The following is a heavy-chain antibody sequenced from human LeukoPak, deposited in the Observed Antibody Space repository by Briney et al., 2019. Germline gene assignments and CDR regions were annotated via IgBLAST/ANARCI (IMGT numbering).Heavy chain of an antibody. J-gene: IGHJ4*02. CDR2: TFYRSKWYS. D-gene: IGHD4-11*01. CDR1: GDYVSSNNAA. Sequence: SQTLSLTCAISGDYVSSNNAAWNWITQSPSRGLEWLGRTFYRSKWYSDYAVSVKSRITINSDTSKNQFSLHLNSVTPEDTAVYYCARDLQVSNSLPLDSWGQGTLVSVSS. V-gene: IGHV6-1*01. CDR3: ARDLQVSNSLPLDS.